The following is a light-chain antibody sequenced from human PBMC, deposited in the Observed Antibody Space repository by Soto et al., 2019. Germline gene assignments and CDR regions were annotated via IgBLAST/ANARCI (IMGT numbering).Light chain of an antibody. CDR2: SNN. J-gene: IGLJ2*01. V-gene: IGLV1-44*01. Sequence: QSVLTQPPSASGTPGQRVSISCSGSYSDLKTNTVNWYQHLPGTAPKRLIFSNNQRPSGVPDRFSGSKSGTSASLAITGLQSEDEADYYCAAWDDSLNGRVFGGGTKLTVL. CDR3: AAWDDSLNGRV. CDR1: YSDLKTNT.